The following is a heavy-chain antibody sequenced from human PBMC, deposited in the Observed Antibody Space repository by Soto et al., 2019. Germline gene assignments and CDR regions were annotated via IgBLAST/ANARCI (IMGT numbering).Heavy chain of an antibody. CDR1: GGTFSSYA. CDR2: IIPIFGTA. V-gene: IGHV1-69*13. J-gene: IGHJ6*02. Sequence: SVKVSCKASGGTFSSYAISWVRQAPGQGLEWMGGIIPIFGTANYAQKFQGRVTITADESTSTAYMELSSLRSEDTAVYYCARDPPLYYYDSSADYGMDVWGQGATVTVSS. CDR3: ARDPPLYYYDSSADYGMDV. D-gene: IGHD3-22*01.